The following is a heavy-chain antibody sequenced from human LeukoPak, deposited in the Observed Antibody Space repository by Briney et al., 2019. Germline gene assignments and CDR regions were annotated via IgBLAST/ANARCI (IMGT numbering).Heavy chain of an antibody. V-gene: IGHV1-2*02. Sequence: GASVKVSCKASGYTFTGYYMHWVRQAPGQGLEWMGWINPNSGGTNYAQKFQGRVTMTRDTSISTAYMELSRLRSDDTAVYYCARVPYTYSRSYQPLYYYYYMDVWGKGTTVTISS. CDR2: INPNSGGT. J-gene: IGHJ6*03. D-gene: IGHD1-26*01. CDR3: ARVPYTYSRSYQPLYYYYYMDV. CDR1: GYTFTGYY.